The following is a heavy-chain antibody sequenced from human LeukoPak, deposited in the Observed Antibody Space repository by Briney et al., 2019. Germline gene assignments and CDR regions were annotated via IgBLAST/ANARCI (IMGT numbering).Heavy chain of an antibody. CDR2: IYYSGTT. D-gene: IGHD3-10*01. Sequence: PSETLSLTCTVSGGSISSYYWSWIRQFPGKGLEWIGNIYYSGTTNYNPSLKSRVTISVDTSKNQFSLKLSSVTAADTAVYYCARAQRGRRITMVRGVIINGPSDAFDIWGQGTMVTVSS. CDR1: GGSISSYY. CDR3: ARAQRGRRITMVRGVIINGPSDAFDI. J-gene: IGHJ3*02. V-gene: IGHV4-59*12.